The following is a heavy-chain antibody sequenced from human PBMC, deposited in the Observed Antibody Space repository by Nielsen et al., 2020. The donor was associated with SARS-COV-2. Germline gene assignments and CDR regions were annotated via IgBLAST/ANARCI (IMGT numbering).Heavy chain of an antibody. CDR1: GFRFTSYS. J-gene: IGHJ2*01. CDR2: ITMSGAYM. Sequence: GALRLSCAASGFRFTSYSMNWVRQAPGKGLEWVASITMSGAYMYYADSVRGRFTVSRDNAENSLYLQMNSLRDEDTAVYYCARDQDGGAATSNWYFDLWGRGTLVIVSS. D-gene: IGHD6-25*01. CDR3: ARDQDGGAATSNWYFDL. V-gene: IGHV3-21*06.